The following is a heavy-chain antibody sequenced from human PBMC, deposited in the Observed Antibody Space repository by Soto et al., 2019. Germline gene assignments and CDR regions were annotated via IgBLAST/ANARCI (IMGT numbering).Heavy chain of an antibody. J-gene: IGHJ6*02. CDR3: ARRSDSSSWYDPYYYYYYGMDV. V-gene: IGHV1-18*04. Sequence: ASVNVSCKASGYTFTSYGISWVRQAPGQGLEWMGWISAYNGNTNYAQKLQGRVTMTTDTSTSTAYMELRSLRSDDTAVYYCARRSDSSSWYDPYYYYYYGMDVWGQGTTVTVSS. CDR1: GYTFTSYG. CDR2: ISAYNGNT. D-gene: IGHD6-13*01.